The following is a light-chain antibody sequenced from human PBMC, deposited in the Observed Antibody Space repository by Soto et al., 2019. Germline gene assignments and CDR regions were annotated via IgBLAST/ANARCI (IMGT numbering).Light chain of an antibody. V-gene: IGLV2-14*01. CDR3: NSYTSKSTGV. J-gene: IGLJ1*01. CDR1: SSDVGGYNY. CDR2: EVS. Sequence: QSALTQPASGSGSPGQSITISCTGTSSDVGGYNYVSWYQQHPGKAPKLIIYEVSNRPSGVSNRFSGSKSGNTASLTISGLQAEDEADYYCNSYTSKSTGVFGTGTKLTLL.